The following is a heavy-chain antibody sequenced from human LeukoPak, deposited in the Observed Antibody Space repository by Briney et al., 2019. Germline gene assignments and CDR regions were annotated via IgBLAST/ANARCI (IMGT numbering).Heavy chain of an antibody. Sequence: SETLSLTCTVSGGSISSSSYYWSWIRQPPGKGLEWIGYIYYSGSTNYNPSLKSRVTISVDTSKNQFSLKLSSVTAADTAVYYCARTNIIVDTDNWFDPWGQGTLVTVSS. CDR3: ARTNIIVDTDNWFDP. CDR2: IYYSGST. CDR1: GGSISSSSYY. J-gene: IGHJ5*02. D-gene: IGHD5-18*01. V-gene: IGHV4-61*01.